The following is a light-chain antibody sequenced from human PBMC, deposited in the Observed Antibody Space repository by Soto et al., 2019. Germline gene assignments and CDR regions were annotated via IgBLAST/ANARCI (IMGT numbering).Light chain of an antibody. Sequence: QSALTRPASVSGSPGQSITISCTGTSSDVGGYNLVSWYQQYPDKAPKLMIFDVNTRPSGVSNRFSGSKSGNTASLTISGLQAEDEADYYCSSYKSSGTLPYVFGTGTKVTVL. CDR2: DVN. V-gene: IGLV2-14*01. CDR3: SSYKSSGTLPYV. J-gene: IGLJ1*01. CDR1: SSDVGGYNL.